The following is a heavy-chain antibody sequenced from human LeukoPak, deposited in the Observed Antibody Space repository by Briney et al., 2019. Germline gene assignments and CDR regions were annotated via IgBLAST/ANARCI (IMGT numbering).Heavy chain of an antibody. CDR1: GFTFSSYG. D-gene: IGHD6-6*01. Sequence: PGRSLRLSCAASGFTFSSYGMHWVRQAPGKGLEWVAVIWYDGSNKYYADSVKGRFTISRDNSKNTLYLQMNSLRAEDTAVYYCARVAQLYSSSLHWFDPWGQGTLVTVSS. CDR3: ARVAQLYSSSLHWFDP. J-gene: IGHJ5*02. CDR2: IWYDGSNK. V-gene: IGHV3-33*01.